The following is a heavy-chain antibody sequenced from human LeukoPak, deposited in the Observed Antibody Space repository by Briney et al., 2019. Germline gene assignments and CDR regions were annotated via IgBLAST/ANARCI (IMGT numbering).Heavy chain of an antibody. J-gene: IGHJ4*02. CDR1: GFTFSSYA. V-gene: IGHV3-23*01. Sequence: GGSLRLSCAASGFTFSSYAMSWVRQAPGKGLEWVSAISGSGGSTYYADSVKGRFTISGDNSKNTLYLQMNSLRAEDTAVYYCARRVYSGYARYYFDYWGQGTLVTVSS. D-gene: IGHD5-12*01. CDR3: ARRVYSGYARYYFDY. CDR2: ISGSGGST.